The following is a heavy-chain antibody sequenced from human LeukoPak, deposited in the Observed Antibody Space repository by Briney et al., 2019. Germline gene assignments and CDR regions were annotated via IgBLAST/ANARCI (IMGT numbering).Heavy chain of an antibody. V-gene: IGHV5-51*01. CDR2: IYPGDSDT. CDR3: ARLLDNCSGYNCWGAFDI. D-gene: IGHD2-15*01. J-gene: IGHJ3*02. Sequence: GESLKISCKDSGNSFSSYWIGWVRQMPGKGLEWMGIIYPGDSDTRYSPSFQGQVTISVDKSISTAYLQWSSLKASDTAIYYCARLLDNCSGYNCWGAFDIWGQGTMVTVSS. CDR1: GNSFSSYW.